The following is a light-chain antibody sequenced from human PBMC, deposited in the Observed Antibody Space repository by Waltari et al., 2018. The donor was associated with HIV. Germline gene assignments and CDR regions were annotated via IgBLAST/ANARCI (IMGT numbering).Light chain of an antibody. V-gene: IGLV2-8*01. CDR2: EVT. CDR3: SSYATGNNVI. Sequence: QSALTQPPSASGSPGQSVTISCTGTSSDVGAYKYVSWYQQHPGKAPKRMIYEVTKRPAGVPDRFSGSKSGNTASLTVSGLQAEDEADYHCSSYATGNNVIFGGGTKLTVL. J-gene: IGLJ2*01. CDR1: SSDVGAYKY.